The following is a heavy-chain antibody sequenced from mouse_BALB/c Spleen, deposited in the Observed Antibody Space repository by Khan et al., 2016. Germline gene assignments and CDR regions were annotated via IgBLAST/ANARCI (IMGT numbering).Heavy chain of an antibody. J-gene: IGHJ4*01. Sequence: EVKLLESGGGLVQPGGSLKLSCAASGFDFSRYWMSWVRQAPGKGLEWIGEINPDSSTINYTPSLKDQFILSRDNAKNTLYLQMSKVRSEDTALYYCARGRWYGAMDYWGQGTSVTVSS. CDR3: ARGRWYGAMDY. V-gene: IGHV4-1*02. CDR2: INPDSSTI. CDR1: GFDFSRYW. D-gene: IGHD2-1*01.